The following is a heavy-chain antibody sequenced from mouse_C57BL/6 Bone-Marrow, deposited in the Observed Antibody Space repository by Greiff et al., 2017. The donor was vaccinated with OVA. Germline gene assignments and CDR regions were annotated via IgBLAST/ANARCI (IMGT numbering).Heavy chain of an antibody. J-gene: IGHJ4*01. D-gene: IGHD3-3*01. CDR1: GYTFTSYW. Sequence: QVQLQQPGTELVKPGASVKLSCKASGYTFTSYWMHWVKQRPGQGLEWIGNINPSNGGTNYNEKFKSKATLTVDKSSSTAYMQLSSLTSEDSAVYYCARSVYQRRGYYAMDYWGQGTSVTVSS. V-gene: IGHV1-53*01. CDR3: ARSVYQRRGYYAMDY. CDR2: INPSNGGT.